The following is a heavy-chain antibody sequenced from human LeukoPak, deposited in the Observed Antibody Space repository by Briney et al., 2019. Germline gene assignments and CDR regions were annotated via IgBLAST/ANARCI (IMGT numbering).Heavy chain of an antibody. J-gene: IGHJ4*02. D-gene: IGHD3-10*01. Sequence: SVKVSCKASGGTFSSYAISWVRQAPGQGLEWMGGIIPIFGTANYAQKFQGRVTITADESTSTAYMELSSLRSEDTAVYYCARGVTYYGSGTPLFDYWGQGTLVTVSS. CDR2: IIPIFGTA. CDR1: GGTFSSYA. CDR3: ARGVTYYGSGTPLFDY. V-gene: IGHV1-69*01.